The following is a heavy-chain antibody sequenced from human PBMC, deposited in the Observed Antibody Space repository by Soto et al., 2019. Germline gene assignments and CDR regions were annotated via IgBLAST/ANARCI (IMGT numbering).Heavy chain of an antibody. J-gene: IGHJ4*02. CDR1: GFSLITGVG. Sequence: QITLKESGPSLVRPTETLTLTCTFSGFSLITGVGVGWVRQPPGKALQWLAVIFWDKNDYYRPSLQTRVTISQDTSEYQVVLTLTIMDPEDTATYFCTQIYGSGSWGWYFHSWGQGTLVTVSS. V-gene: IGHV2-5*02. D-gene: IGHD1-26*01. CDR2: IFWDKND. CDR3: TQIYGSGSWGWYFHS.